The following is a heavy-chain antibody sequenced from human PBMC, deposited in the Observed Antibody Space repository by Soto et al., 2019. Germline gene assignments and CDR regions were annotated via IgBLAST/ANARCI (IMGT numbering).Heavy chain of an antibody. CDR2: IIPIFGTA. CDR3: ARPLYGSGSYLTPFDY. J-gene: IGHJ4*02. Sequence: RASVRVSCKASGGTFSSYAISWVRQAPGQGLEWMGGIIPIFGTANYAQKFQGRVTITADKSTSTAYMELSSLRSEDTAVYYCARPLYGSGSYLTPFDYWGQGTLVTVSS. CDR1: GGTFSSYA. D-gene: IGHD3-10*01. V-gene: IGHV1-69*06.